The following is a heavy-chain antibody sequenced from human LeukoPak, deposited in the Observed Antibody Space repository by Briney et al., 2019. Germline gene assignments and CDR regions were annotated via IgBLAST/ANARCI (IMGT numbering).Heavy chain of an antibody. V-gene: IGHV4-39*01. J-gene: IGHJ4*02. CDR2: IYYSGST. Sequence: ASETLSLTCTVSGGSISSSSYYWGWIRQPPGKGLEWIGSIYYSGSTYYNPSLKSRVTISVDTSKNQFSLKLSSVTAADTAVYYCARRLYYYGSGSYYFEYWGEGTLVTVSS. CDR3: ARRLYYYGSGSYYFEY. D-gene: IGHD3-10*01. CDR1: GGSISSSSYY.